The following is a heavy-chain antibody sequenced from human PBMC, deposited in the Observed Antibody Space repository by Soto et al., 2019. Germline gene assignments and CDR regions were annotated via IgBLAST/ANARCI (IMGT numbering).Heavy chain of an antibody. CDR2: IYSSGGS. CDR1: GASVSSGDYY. D-gene: IGHD1-1*01. CDR3: VGTGTTDDY. V-gene: IGHV4-30-4*01. Sequence: QVQLQESDPGLVKPSQTLSLTCTVSGASVSSGDYYWSCIRQPPGKGLEWIGYIYSSGGSYYNPSLKGRLTISIDTSKNQFSLKLNSVTVADTAIYYCVGTGTTDDYWGRGTLVTVSS. J-gene: IGHJ4*02.